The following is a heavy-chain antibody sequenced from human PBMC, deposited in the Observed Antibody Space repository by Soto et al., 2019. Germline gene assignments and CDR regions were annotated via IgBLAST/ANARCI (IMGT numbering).Heavy chain of an antibody. V-gene: IGHV4-39*01. Sequence: SETLSLTCTVSGDSISSSSYYWGWIRQSPGKGLEWIGSVYYTGSTYYGPSLESRVTMSIDTSKSQFSLKLISVTAADTALYYCARIIGASDYVDYWGQGTLVTVSS. CDR2: VYYTGST. CDR3: ARIIGASDYVDY. D-gene: IGHD5-12*01. J-gene: IGHJ4*02. CDR1: GDSISSSSYY.